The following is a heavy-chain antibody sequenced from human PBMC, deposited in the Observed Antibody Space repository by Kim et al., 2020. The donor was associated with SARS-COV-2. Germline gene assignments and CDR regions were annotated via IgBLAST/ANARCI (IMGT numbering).Heavy chain of an antibody. CDR3: AADRRLGFGAPY. V-gene: IGHV1-58*02. D-gene: IGHD3-10*01. CDR2: IVVGSGNT. CDR1: GFTFTSSA. J-gene: IGHJ4*02. Sequence: SVKVSCKASGFTFTSSAMQWVRQARGQRLEWIGWIVVGSGNTNYAQKFQERVTITRDMSTSTAYMELSSLRSEDTAVYYCAADRRLGFGAPYWGQGTLVTVSS.